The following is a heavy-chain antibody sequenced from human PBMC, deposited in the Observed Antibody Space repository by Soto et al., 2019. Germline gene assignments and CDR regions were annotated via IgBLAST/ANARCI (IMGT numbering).Heavy chain of an antibody. V-gene: IGHV3-64*01. CDR3: ARGGAYELLSGFDY. J-gene: IGHJ4*02. CDR2: ISNNGVST. Sequence: VGPPRLSCGAVGSRFVDFCVQLVRTAPGKGLEYVSAISNNGVSTYYANSVKGRFIISRDNSKNTLYLQMGSLRAEDMAVYYCARGGAYELLSGFDYSGQRALVTVSS. D-gene: IGHD2-21*02. CDR1: GSRFVDFC.